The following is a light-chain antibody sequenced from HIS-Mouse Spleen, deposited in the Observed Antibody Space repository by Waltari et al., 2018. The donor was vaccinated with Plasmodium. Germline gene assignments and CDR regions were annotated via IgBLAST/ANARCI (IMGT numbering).Light chain of an antibody. V-gene: IGLV8-61*01. CDR3: YSTDSSGNHRV. J-gene: IGLJ3*02. CDR1: SGSVSTSYY. CDR2: STN. Sequence: QTVVTQEPSFSVSPGGTVTLTCGLSSGSVSTSYYPSWYQQTPGQAPRTLIYSTNTRSSGGPDRFSGSSSGTMATLTISGAQVEDEADYDCYSTDSSGNHRVFGGGTKLTVL.